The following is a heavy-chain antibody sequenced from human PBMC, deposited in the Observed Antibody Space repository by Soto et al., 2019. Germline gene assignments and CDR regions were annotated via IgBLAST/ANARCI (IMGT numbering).Heavy chain of an antibody. V-gene: IGHV4-59*08. CDR2: IYYSGST. Sequence: PSETLSLTCTVSGGSISSYYWSWIRQPPGKGLEWIGYIYYSGSTNYNPSLKSRVTISVDTSKNQFSLKLSSVTAADTAVYYCARASFDWSPGYWGQGTLVTVSS. J-gene: IGHJ4*02. CDR3: ARASFDWSPGY. D-gene: IGHD3-9*01. CDR1: GGSISSYY.